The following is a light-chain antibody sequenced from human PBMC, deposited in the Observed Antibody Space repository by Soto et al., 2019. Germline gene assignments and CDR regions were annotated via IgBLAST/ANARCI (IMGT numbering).Light chain of an antibody. J-gene: IGLJ1*01. Sequence: QSALTQPASVSGSPGQSITISCTGTSSDVGGYNYVSWYQQLPGKAPKLMIYDVSDRPSGVSNRFSCSKSGNTASLTISGLQAEDEADYYCSSYTSSSLYVFGTGTKVTVL. CDR3: SSYTSSSLYV. CDR2: DVS. V-gene: IGLV2-14*01. CDR1: SSDVGGYNY.